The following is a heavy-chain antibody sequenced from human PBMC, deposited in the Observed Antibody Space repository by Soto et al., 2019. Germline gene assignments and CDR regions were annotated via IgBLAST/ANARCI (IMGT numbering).Heavy chain of an antibody. J-gene: IGHJ4*02. Sequence: GGSLRLSCAASGFTFSSYGMHWVRQASGKGLEWVSIVFSGGVTYYADSVKGRFTISKDISTNTLSLQMNSLRAEDTAVYFCAGARGYNYGFDYWGQGTLVTVSS. CDR1: GFTFSSYG. CDR3: AGARGYNYGFDY. V-gene: IGHV3-NL1*01. CDR2: VFSGGVT. D-gene: IGHD5-18*01.